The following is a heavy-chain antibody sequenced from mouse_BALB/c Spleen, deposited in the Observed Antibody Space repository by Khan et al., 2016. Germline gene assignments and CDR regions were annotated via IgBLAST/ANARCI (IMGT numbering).Heavy chain of an antibody. CDR2: INPSNGRT. Sequence: QVQLQQPGAELVKPGASVKLSCKASGYTFTSYWMHWVKQRPGQGLEWIGEINPSNGRTNYDEKFKTKATLTVDKSSSTAYMQLSSLTSEDSAVYYCARGDPNWDYFDYWGQGTTLTVSS. CDR3: ARGDPNWDYFDY. CDR1: GYTFTSYW. V-gene: IGHV1S81*02. D-gene: IGHD4-1*02. J-gene: IGHJ2*01.